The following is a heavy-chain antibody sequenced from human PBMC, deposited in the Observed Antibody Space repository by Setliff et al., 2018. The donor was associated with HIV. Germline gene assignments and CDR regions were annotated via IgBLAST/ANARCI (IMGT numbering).Heavy chain of an antibody. Sequence: SETLSLTCTVSGVSIRTYYWSWVRQVPGKGLEWIGDTYYGGSTDYNKYNPSLKGRVTISVDIYRKQLSLNLRSVAAADTAVYYCAREQREVSTYYFDYWAQGSLVTVSS. V-gene: IGHV4-59*01. CDR2: TYYGGSTDYN. D-gene: IGHD5-18*01. CDR1: GVSIRTYY. CDR3: AREQREVSTYYFDY. J-gene: IGHJ4*02.